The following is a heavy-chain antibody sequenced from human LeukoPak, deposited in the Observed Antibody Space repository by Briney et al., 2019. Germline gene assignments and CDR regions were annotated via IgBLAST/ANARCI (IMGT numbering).Heavy chain of an antibody. Sequence: GGSLRLSCAASGFTFSSYAMSWVRQAPGKGPEWVSAISRSTTYYADSVKGRFTISKDISKNTLSLQMNSLRAEDTAIYYCVKESPYGTPRLYYFDYWGQGTLVTVSS. CDR2: ISRSTT. CDR3: VKESPYGTPRLYYFDY. V-gene: IGHV3-23*01. D-gene: IGHD1-26*01. J-gene: IGHJ4*02. CDR1: GFTFSSYA.